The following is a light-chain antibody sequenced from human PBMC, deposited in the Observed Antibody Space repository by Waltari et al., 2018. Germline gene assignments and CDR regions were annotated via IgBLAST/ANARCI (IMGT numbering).Light chain of an antibody. CDR3: LQYHYWPSWT. Sequence: IEMTQSPATLSVSPGERATLSCRASQNVGTKLAWYQQKPGLAPRLLIYDAFTRATGIPARFSGSGSGTEFTLTISSLQSEDLALYHCLQYHYWPSWTFGQGTKVEVK. J-gene: IGKJ1*01. V-gene: IGKV3-15*01. CDR2: DAF. CDR1: QNVGTK.